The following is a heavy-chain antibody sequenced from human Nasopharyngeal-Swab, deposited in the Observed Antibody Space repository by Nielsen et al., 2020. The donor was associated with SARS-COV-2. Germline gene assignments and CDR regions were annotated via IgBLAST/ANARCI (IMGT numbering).Heavy chain of an antibody. CDR3: ASADNPRYYYDSSGYLPFDY. D-gene: IGHD3-22*01. J-gene: IGHJ4*02. Sequence: ASAKVSSKASGYTFTGYYMHWLRPAPGQGLEWRGRINPNSGGTNYAQKFQGRVTMTRDTSISTAYMELSRLRSDDTAVYYCASADNPRYYYDSSGYLPFDYWGQGTLVTVSS. CDR2: INPNSGGT. V-gene: IGHV1-2*06. CDR1: GYTFTGYY.